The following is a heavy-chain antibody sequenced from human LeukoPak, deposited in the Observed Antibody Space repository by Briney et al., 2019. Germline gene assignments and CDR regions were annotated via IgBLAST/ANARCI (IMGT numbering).Heavy chain of an antibody. D-gene: IGHD3-16*01. J-gene: IGHJ6*04. CDR1: GFTFSSYG. CDR2: ISYDGTNK. CDR3: AKEGGIGGYYYGMDV. V-gene: IGHV3-30*18. Sequence: QPGGSLRLPCAASGFTFSSYGMHWVRQAPGKGLEWVAVISYDGTNKYYADSVKGRFTISRDNSKNTVYLQMNSLRAEDTAVYYCAKEGGIGGYYYGMDVWGKGTTVTVSS.